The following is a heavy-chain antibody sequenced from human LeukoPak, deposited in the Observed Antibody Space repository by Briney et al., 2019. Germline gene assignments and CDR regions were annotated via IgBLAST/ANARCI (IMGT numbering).Heavy chain of an antibody. CDR2: ISGSGRST. V-gene: IGHV3-23*01. D-gene: IGHD4-17*01. CDR3: AKGATTVTLWEAFDI. CDR1: GFMFSGYG. Sequence: PGGTLRLSCAASGFMFSGYGMSWVRQAPGKGLEWVSAISGSGRSTYYADSVKGRFTISRDNSKNTLSLQMNSLRAEDTALYYCAKGATTVTLWEAFDIWGQGTMVTVSS. J-gene: IGHJ3*02.